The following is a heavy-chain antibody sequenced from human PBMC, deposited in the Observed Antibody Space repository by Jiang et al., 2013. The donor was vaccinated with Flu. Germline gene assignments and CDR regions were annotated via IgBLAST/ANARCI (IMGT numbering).Heavy chain of an antibody. Sequence: VQLVESGGGLVKPGGSLRLSCAASGFTFSSYSMNWVRQAPGKGLEWVSSISSSGSYIYYADSVKGRFTISRDNAKNSLYLQMNSLRAEDTAVYYCASASRSQVVPAYWGQGTLVTVSS. V-gene: IGHV3-21*01. CDR1: GFTFSSYS. CDR2: ISSSGSYI. J-gene: IGHJ4*02. D-gene: IGHD2-15*01. CDR3: ASASRSQVVPAY.